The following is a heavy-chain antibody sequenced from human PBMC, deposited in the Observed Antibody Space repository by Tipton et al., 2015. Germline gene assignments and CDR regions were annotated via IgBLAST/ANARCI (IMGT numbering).Heavy chain of an antibody. V-gene: IGHV3-23*01. D-gene: IGHD3-3*01. J-gene: IGHJ4*02. CDR3: AKERTYYRFWSGYYQGAFDS. Sequence: SLRLSCAASGFTFSSYAMSWVRQAPGKGLEWVSTIGPGGGSTYYADSVKGRFTISRDNSKNVLYLRMKSLRAEDTAVYYCAKERTYYRFWSGYYQGAFDSWGQGTLVTVSS. CDR2: IGPGGGST. CDR1: GFTFSSYA.